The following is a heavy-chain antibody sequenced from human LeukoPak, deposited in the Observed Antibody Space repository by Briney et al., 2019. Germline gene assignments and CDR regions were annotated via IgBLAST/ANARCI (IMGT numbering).Heavy chain of an antibody. Sequence: PSETLSLTCTVSGGSISSGGYYWSWIRQHPVKGLEWIGYIYYSGSTYYNPSLKSRVTISVDTSKNQFSLKLSSVTAADTAVYYCARVSYCEEGWFDPWGQGTLVTVSS. CDR2: IYYSGST. V-gene: IGHV4-31*03. J-gene: IGHJ5*02. CDR3: ARVSYCEEGWFDP. CDR1: GGSISSGGYY. D-gene: IGHD3-22*01.